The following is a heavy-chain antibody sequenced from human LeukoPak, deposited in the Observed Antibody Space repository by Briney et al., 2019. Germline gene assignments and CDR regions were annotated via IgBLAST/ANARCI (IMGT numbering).Heavy chain of an antibody. J-gene: IGHJ4*02. CDR2: MNPNSGNT. Sequence: ASVKVSCKASGYTFTSYDINWVRQASGQGLEWMGWMNPNSGNTGYAQKFQGRFTMTWDTSISTPYMELSSLRSEDTAVYYCAREYRHQPDWGQGTLVTVSS. D-gene: IGHD5-12*01. CDR1: GYTFTSYD. V-gene: IGHV1-8*01. CDR3: AREYRHQPD.